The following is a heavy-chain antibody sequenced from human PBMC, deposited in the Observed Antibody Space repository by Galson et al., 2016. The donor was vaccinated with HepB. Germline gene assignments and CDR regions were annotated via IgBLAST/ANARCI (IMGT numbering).Heavy chain of an antibody. CDR1: GFSLNTGGKR. D-gene: IGHD7-27*01. Sequence: PALVKPTQTLTLTCTFSGFSLNTGGKRVSWIRQPPGKALEWLARIDWDDEKFYSTSLKTRLTVSKDTSKNQVVLTMTHMDLVDTATYYCAQNSNWGDSFAYWGQGTLVTVS. J-gene: IGHJ4*02. V-gene: IGHV2-70*04. CDR2: IDWDDEK. CDR3: AQNSNWGDSFAY.